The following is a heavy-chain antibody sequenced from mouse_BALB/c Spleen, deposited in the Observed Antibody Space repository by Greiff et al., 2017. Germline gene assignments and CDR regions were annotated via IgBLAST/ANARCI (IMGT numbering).Heavy chain of an antibody. J-gene: IGHJ3*01. CDR1: GFTFRDYY. Sequence: EVKLVESGGGLVKPGGSLKLSCAASGFTFRDYYLYLVRQTPEKRLEWVATISDGGSYTYYPDSVKGRFTISRDNAKNILYLQMSSLKSEDTAMYYCARGDYGRGFAYWGQGTLVTVSA. V-gene: IGHV5-4*02. CDR3: ARGDYGRGFAY. CDR2: ISDGGSYT. D-gene: IGHD1-1*01.